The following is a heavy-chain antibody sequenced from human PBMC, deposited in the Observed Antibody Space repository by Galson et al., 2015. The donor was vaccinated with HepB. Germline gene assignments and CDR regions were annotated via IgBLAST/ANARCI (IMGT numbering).Heavy chain of an antibody. CDR2: INPNSGGT. D-gene: IGHD3-10*01. V-gene: IGHV1-2*06. Sequence: VKVSCKASGYTFTDYYMHWVRQAPGQGLEWMGRINPNSGGTNYAQKFQGRVTMTRDTSISTAYMELSRLRSDDTAVYYCARDGSGTQEADAFDIWGQGTMVTVSS. CDR1: GYTFTDYY. J-gene: IGHJ3*02. CDR3: ARDGSGTQEADAFDI.